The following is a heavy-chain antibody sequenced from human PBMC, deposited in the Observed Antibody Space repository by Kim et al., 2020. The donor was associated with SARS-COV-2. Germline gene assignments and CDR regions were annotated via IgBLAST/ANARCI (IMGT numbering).Heavy chain of an antibody. CDR3: ASWRGPGGDYYFDS. V-gene: IGHV1-46*01. CDR1: EHTFSNYY. D-gene: IGHD3-10*01. J-gene: IGHJ4*02. CDR2: IDPSGDNT. Sequence: ASVKVSCKASEHTFSNYYMHWVRQAPGQGLEWMGIIDPSGDNTNYPQKFQGTITMTRDTSTNTVYLELRNLKSEDTAEYYCASWRGPGGDYYFDSWGQGTLVTVSS.